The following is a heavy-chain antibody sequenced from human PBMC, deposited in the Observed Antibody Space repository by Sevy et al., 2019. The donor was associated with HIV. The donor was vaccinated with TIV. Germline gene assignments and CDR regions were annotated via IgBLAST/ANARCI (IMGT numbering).Heavy chain of an antibody. D-gene: IGHD5-12*01. Sequence: GGSLRLSCAASGFTFRSYPMSWVRQAPGKGLEWVSAISGSGGSTYYADSVKGRFTISRDNSKNTVDLQMNSLRAEDTAVYYWAKEAYRGYDYGAGGGQGTTVTVSS. CDR2: ISGSGGST. CDR3: AKEAYRGYDYGAG. CDR1: GFTFRSYP. J-gene: IGHJ6*02. V-gene: IGHV3-23*01.